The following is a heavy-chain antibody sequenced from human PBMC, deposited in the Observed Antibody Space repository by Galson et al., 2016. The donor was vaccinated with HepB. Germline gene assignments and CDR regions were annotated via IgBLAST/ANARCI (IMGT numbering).Heavy chain of an antibody. CDR3: TRATTGYYYGMGV. J-gene: IGHJ6*02. D-gene: IGHD1-1*01. V-gene: IGHV4-31*03. CDR2: ISYSGVS. CDR1: GASISSSGYY. Sequence: TLSLTCTVSGASISSSGYYWSWIRHHPGKGLEWIGYISYSGVSYYYPSLKSRVTISADTSKNQFSLKLTSVSAADTALYYCTRATTGYYYGMGVWGQGTTVTVSS.